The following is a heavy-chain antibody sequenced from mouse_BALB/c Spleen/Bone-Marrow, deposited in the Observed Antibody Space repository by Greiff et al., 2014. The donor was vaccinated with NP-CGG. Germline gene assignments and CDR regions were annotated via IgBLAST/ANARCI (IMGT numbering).Heavy chain of an antibody. V-gene: IGHV2-9*02. Sequence: QVQLQQSGPGLVAPSQSLSITCTVSGFSLTTYGVHWVRQPPGKGLEWLGVIWAGGSTNYTSALTSRLSISKDNSKSQVFLKMNSLQTDDTAMYYCARGVRHFDYWGQGTTLTVSS. J-gene: IGHJ2*01. CDR2: IWAGGST. CDR1: GFSLTTYG. CDR3: ARGVRHFDY.